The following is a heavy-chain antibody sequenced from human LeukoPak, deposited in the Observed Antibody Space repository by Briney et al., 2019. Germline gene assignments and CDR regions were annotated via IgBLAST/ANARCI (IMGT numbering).Heavy chain of an antibody. CDR1: GFTVSSIH. D-gene: IGHD6-13*01. V-gene: IGHV3-53*01. CDR3: ARVLDSSSWYCNHFPEYYFDY. J-gene: IGHJ4*02. Sequence: GGSLRLSCAASGFTVSSIHMVWVRQAPGKGLEWVSVTYTGGNSYYADSGKGRFIVSRDISKNTLYLQMNSLRAEDSALYYCARVLDSSSWYCNHFPEYYFDYWGQGTLVTVSS. CDR2: TYTGGNS.